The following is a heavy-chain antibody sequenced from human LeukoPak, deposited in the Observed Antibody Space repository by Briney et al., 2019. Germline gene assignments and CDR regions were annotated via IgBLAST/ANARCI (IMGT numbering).Heavy chain of an antibody. CDR1: GFTFSSYS. J-gene: IGHJ4*02. CDR2: IKQDGSEK. V-gene: IGHV3-7*01. CDR3: ARDGFGTMVRGDAIDY. D-gene: IGHD3-10*01. Sequence: PGGSLRLSCAASGFTFSSYSMNWVRQAPGKGLEWVANIKQDGSEKYYVDSVKGRFTISRDNAKNSLYLQMNSLRAEDTAVYYCARDGFGTMVRGDAIDYWGQGTLVTVSS.